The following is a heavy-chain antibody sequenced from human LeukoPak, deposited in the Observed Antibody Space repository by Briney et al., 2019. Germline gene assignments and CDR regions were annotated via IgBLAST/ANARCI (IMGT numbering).Heavy chain of an antibody. CDR2: IIPALDMP. D-gene: IGHD2-2*02. J-gene: IGHJ4*02. Sequence: ASMKVSCKASGGTFGTYSFSWVRQAPGQGLEWMGRIIPALDMPNYAQKFQGRVTITADRSTDTVYLEMGSLSSDDTALYYCTRGFCKVSHCYNDFDYWGQGTLVTVSS. V-gene: IGHV1-69*04. CDR3: TRGFCKVSHCYNDFDY. CDR1: GGTFGTYS.